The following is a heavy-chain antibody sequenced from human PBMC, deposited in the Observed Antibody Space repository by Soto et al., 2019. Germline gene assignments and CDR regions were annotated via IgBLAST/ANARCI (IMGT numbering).Heavy chain of an antibody. Sequence: LSLTCTVSGGSISDDSYWSWIRQTPGKGLEWIGYIYHTGNTYYNPSLRSRVSISVDKSKSQFSLKLISVTAADTAVYFCARDGYQLLSSVSWFDSWGQGTLVTVSS. V-gene: IGHV4-30-4*01. CDR3: ARDGYQLLSSVSWFDS. CDR1: GGSISDDSY. J-gene: IGHJ5*01. CDR2: IYHTGNT. D-gene: IGHD2-2*01.